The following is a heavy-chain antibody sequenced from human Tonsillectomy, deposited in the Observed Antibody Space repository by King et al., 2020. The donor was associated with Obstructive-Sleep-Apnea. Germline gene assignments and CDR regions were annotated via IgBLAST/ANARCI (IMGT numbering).Heavy chain of an antibody. V-gene: IGHV3-23*04. CDR1: GFTFSSYA. Sequence: VQLVESGGGLVQPGGSLRLSCAASGFTFSSYAMSWVRQAPGKGLEWVSSISASGGSTNYADSVKGRVTISRDNSKNTLYLQMNSLRAEDTAVYYCAKQGTIFGVVTEVDYYGMDVWGQGTTVTVSS. CDR3: AKQGTIFGVVTEVDYYGMDV. CDR2: ISASGGST. D-gene: IGHD3-3*01. J-gene: IGHJ6*02.